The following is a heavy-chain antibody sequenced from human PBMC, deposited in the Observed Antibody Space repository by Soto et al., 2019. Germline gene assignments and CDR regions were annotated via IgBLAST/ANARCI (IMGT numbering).Heavy chain of an antibody. CDR3: ARGNYYGSGSYHYHSYGMDV. CDR2: IIPIFGTA. Sequence: SLKVSCKASGGTFSSYAISWVRQAPGQGLEWMGGIIPIFGTANYAQKFQGRVTITADESTSTAYMELSSLRSEDTAVYYCARGNYYGSGSYHYHSYGMDVWGQGKTVTVSS. CDR1: GGTFSSYA. D-gene: IGHD3-10*01. V-gene: IGHV1-69*13. J-gene: IGHJ6*02.